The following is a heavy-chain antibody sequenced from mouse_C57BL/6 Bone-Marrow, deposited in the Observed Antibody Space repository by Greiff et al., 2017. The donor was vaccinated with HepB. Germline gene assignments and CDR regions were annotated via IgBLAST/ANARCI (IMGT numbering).Heavy chain of an antibody. CDR2: IYPGNSDT. J-gene: IGHJ2*01. Sequence: VQLQQSGTVLARPGASVKMSCKPSGYTFTSYWMHWVKQRPGQGLEWIGAIYPGNSDTSYNQKFKGKAKLTAVTSASTAYMELSSLTNEDSAVYYCTFYYYGSSQGYFDYWGQGTTLTVSS. D-gene: IGHD1-1*01. CDR3: TFYYYGSSQGYFDY. CDR1: GYTFTSYW. V-gene: IGHV1-5*01.